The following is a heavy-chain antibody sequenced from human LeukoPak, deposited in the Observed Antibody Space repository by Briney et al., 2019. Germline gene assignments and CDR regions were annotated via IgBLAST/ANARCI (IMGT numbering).Heavy chain of an antibody. CDR1: GFPFSNYW. Sequence: GGSLRLSCVASGFPFSNYWMTWVRQTPGKGLEWVANIKQDGSETHYVDSVKGRFTISRDNAKNSLYLQMNSLRADDTAVYYCARGDPDISFAVAGEAFDIWGQGTMVTVSS. V-gene: IGHV3-7*01. CDR2: IKQDGSET. CDR3: ARGDPDISFAVAGEAFDI. D-gene: IGHD6-19*01. J-gene: IGHJ3*02.